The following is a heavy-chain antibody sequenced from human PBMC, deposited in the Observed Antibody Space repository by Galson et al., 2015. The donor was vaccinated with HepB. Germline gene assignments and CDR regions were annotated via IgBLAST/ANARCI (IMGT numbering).Heavy chain of an antibody. CDR1: GGSISSYY. D-gene: IGHD3-9*01. J-gene: IGHJ6*03. CDR3: ARVGAYYDILTGPNYYMDV. CDR2: IYYSGST. Sequence: LSLTCTVSGGSISSYYRSWIRQPPGKGLEWIGYIYYSGSTNYNPSLKSRVTISVDTSKNQFSLKLSSVTAADTAVYYCARVGAYYDILTGPNYYMDVWGKGTTVTVSS. V-gene: IGHV4-59*01.